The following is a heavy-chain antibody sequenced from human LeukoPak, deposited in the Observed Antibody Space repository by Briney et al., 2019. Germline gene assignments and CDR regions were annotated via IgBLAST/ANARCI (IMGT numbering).Heavy chain of an antibody. D-gene: IGHD3-10*01. CDR1: GFTFSSYS. CDR3: ASQSAMVRGLDY. V-gene: IGHV3-30*04. CDR2: ISYDGSNK. J-gene: IGHJ4*02. Sequence: GSLRLSCAASGFTFSSYSMHWVRQASGKGLEWVAVISYDGSNKYYADSVKGRFTISRDNSKNTLYLQMNSLRAEDTAVYYCASQSAMVRGLDYWGQGTLVTVSS.